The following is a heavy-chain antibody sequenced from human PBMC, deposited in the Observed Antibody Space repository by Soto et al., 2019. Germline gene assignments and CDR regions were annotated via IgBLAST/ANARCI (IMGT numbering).Heavy chain of an antibody. V-gene: IGHV4-59*01. CDR2: IYYTGST. CDR1: GGSISSYY. J-gene: IGHJ4*02. Sequence: SETLSLTCTVSGGSISSYYWSWIRQPPGKGLEWIGYIYYTGSTDYNPSLKSRVTMSVDTSKIQFSLKLSSVTAADTAVYYCARGREYYDSSGYHYYFDYWGQGTLVTVSS. CDR3: ARGREYYDSSGYHYYFDY. D-gene: IGHD3-22*01.